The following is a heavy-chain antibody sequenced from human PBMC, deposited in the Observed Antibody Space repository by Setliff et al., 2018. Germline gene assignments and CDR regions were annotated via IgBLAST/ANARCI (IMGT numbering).Heavy chain of an antibody. CDR3: ARDTERDYDFWSGYPSASYYYYMDV. V-gene: IGHV4-61*09. D-gene: IGHD3-3*01. J-gene: IGHJ6*03. CDR2: IYTSGST. Sequence: PSETLSLTCTVSGGPISSGSYYWSWIRQPAGKGLEWIGHIYTSGSTNYNPSLKSRVTISVDTSKNQFSLKLSSVTAADTAVYYCARDTERDYDFWSGYPSASYYYYMDVWGKGTTVTVSS. CDR1: GGPISSGSYY.